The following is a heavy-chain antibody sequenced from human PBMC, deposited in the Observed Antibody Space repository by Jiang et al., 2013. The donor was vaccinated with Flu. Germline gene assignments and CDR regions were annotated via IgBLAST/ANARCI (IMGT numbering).Heavy chain of an antibody. CDR1: GGTFSSYA. V-gene: IGHV1-8*02. Sequence: AEVKKPGSSVKVSCKASGGTFSSYAISWVRQATGQGLEWMGWMNPNSGNTGYAQKFQGRVTMTRNTSISTAYMELSSLRSEDTAVYYCASGGNSGDYWGQGTLVTVSS. CDR3: ASGGNSGDY. D-gene: IGHD4-23*01. J-gene: IGHJ4*02. CDR2: MNPNSGNT.